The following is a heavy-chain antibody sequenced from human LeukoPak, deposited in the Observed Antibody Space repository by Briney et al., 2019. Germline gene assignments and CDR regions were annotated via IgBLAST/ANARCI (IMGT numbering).Heavy chain of an antibody. CDR1: GGSISSYY. Sequence: SETLSLTCTVSGGSISSYYWSWIRQPPGKGLEWIGYIYYSGSTNYNPSLKSRVTISVDTSKNQLSLKLSSVTAADTAVYYCARDRRYDYVWGSYRPDAFDIWGQGTMVTVSS. V-gene: IGHV4-59*01. D-gene: IGHD3-16*02. J-gene: IGHJ3*02. CDR2: IYYSGST. CDR3: ARDRRYDYVWGSYRPDAFDI.